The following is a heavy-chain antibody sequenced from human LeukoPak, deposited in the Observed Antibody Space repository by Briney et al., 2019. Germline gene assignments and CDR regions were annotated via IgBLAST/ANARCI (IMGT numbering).Heavy chain of an antibody. Sequence: SETLSLTCTVSGGSISSSSYYWGWIRQPPGKGLEWIGSIYYSGSTYYNPSLKSRVTISVDTSKNQFSLKLSSVTAADTAVYYCARSRDGYPHFDYWGQGTLVTVSS. D-gene: IGHD5-24*01. CDR2: IYYSGST. V-gene: IGHV4-39*07. CDR3: ARSRDGYPHFDY. CDR1: GGSISSSSYY. J-gene: IGHJ4*02.